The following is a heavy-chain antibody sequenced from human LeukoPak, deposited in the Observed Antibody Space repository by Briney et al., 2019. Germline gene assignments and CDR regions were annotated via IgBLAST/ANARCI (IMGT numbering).Heavy chain of an antibody. J-gene: IGHJ4*02. CDR1: GGTFSSYA. V-gene: IGHV1-69*04. Sequence: SVKVSCKASGGTFSSYAINWVRQAPGQGLEWMGRIIPILGIANYAQKFQGRVTITADKSTSTAYMELNSLRAEDTAVYYCARRQKLGYCSGGSCYGGYYFDYWGQGTLVTVSS. CDR2: IIPILGIA. D-gene: IGHD2-15*01. CDR3: ARRQKLGYCSGGSCYGGYYFDY.